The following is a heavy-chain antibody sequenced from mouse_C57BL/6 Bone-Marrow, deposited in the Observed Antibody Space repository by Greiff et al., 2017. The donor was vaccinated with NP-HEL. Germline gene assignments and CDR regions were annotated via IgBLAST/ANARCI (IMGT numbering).Heavy chain of an antibody. CDR2: ILPSIGST. V-gene: IGHV15-2*01. D-gene: IGHD1-1*01. Sequence: QVQLQQSGSELRSPGSSVKLSCKDFDSEVFPIAYMSWVRQKPGHGFEWFGGILPSIGSTIYGEKFEDKATLDADTLSNTAYLELNSLTSEDSAIYYCARPYYGSSPFYFDYWGQGTTLTVSS. CDR1: DSEVFPIAY. J-gene: IGHJ2*01. CDR3: ARPYYGSSPFYFDY.